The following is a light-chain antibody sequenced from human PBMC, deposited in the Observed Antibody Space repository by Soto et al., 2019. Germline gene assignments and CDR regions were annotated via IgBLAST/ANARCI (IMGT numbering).Light chain of an antibody. CDR3: MQGTHWPPKT. Sequence: DVVMTQSPLSLPVTLGQPASISCRSSQSLVYSDGNTYLNWFQQRPGQSPRRLIYKVSNRDSGVPDRFGGSGSGTDFTLKISRVEAEDVGVYYCMQGTHWPPKTFGQGTKLEIK. V-gene: IGKV2-30*01. CDR1: QSLVYSDGNTY. J-gene: IGKJ2*01. CDR2: KVS.